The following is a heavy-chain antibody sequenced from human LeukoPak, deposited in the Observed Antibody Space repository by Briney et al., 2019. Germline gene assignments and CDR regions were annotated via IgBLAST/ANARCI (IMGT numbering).Heavy chain of an antibody. V-gene: IGHV4-39*07. CDR1: GGSISSSSYY. J-gene: IGHJ3*02. Sequence: SETLSLTCTVSGGSISSSSYYWGWIRQPPGKGLEWIGSIYYSGSTYYNPSLKSRVTISVDTSKNQFSLKLSSVTAADTAVYYCARGAIYYDSRKAFDIWDQGTMVTVSS. CDR2: IYYSGST. D-gene: IGHD3-22*01. CDR3: ARGAIYYDSRKAFDI.